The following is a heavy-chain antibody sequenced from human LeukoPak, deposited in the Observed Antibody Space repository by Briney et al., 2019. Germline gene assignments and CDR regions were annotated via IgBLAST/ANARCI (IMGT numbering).Heavy chain of an antibody. J-gene: IGHJ4*02. V-gene: IGHV4-59*01. CDR2: IYYSGST. CDR3: ARGPSSSWYTYYFDY. D-gene: IGHD6-13*01. CDR1: GGSISSYY. Sequence: SETQSLTCTVSGGSISSYYWSWIRQPPGKGLEWIGYIYYSGSTNYNPSLKSRVTISVDTSKNQFSLKLSSVTAADTAVYYCARGPSSSWYTYYFDYWGQGTLVTVSS.